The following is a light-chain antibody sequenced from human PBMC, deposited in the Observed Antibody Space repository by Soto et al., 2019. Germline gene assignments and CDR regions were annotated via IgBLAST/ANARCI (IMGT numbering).Light chain of an antibody. J-gene: IGLJ1*01. CDR3: CSYAGDFYV. CDR2: DVS. V-gene: IGLV2-11*01. CDR1: TSDVGGYDY. Sequence: QSALTQPRSVSGSPGQSVAISCTGTTSDVGGYDYVSWHQQHPGKAPELIIFDVSKRPSGVPDRFSGSKSGNTASLTISGLQAEDEADYFCCSYAGDFYVFGSGTKVPVL.